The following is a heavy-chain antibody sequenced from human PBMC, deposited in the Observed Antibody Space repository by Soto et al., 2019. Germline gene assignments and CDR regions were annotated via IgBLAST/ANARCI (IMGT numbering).Heavy chain of an antibody. CDR2: VSPYSGYT. V-gene: IGHV1-18*01. Sequence: ASVKVSCKGFGYSFMKYGINWVRQAPGQGLEWVGWVSPYSGYTHSAQKFHGRLTLTTDTAASTAYMELRILRSADTALYYCAREASVLIPAAQPSRFDSWGQGTLVTVSS. J-gene: IGHJ4*02. CDR1: GYSFMKYG. D-gene: IGHD2-2*01. CDR3: AREASVLIPAAQPSRFDS.